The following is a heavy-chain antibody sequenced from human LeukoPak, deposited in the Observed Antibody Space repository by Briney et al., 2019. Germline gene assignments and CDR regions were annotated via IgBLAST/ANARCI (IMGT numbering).Heavy chain of an antibody. Sequence: PGGSLRLSCAASGFTFSSYAMSWVRQAPGKGLEWVSAISGSGGSTYYADSVKGRFTISRDNSKNTLYLQMNSLRAEDTAVYYCAKAGGEPLHYDFWSGTNDYWGQGTLVTVSS. D-gene: IGHD3-3*01. CDR2: ISGSGGST. J-gene: IGHJ4*02. V-gene: IGHV3-23*01. CDR1: GFTFSSYA. CDR3: AKAGGEPLHYDFWSGTNDY.